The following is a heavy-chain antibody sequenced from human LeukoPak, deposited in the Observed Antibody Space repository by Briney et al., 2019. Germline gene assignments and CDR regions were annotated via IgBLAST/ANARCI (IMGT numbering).Heavy chain of an antibody. Sequence: SETLSLTCAVYGGSFSGYYWSWIRQPPGKGLEWIGEINHSRSTNYNPSLKSRVTISVDTSKNQFSLKLSSVTAADTAVYYCARGNRIAAAGVDYWGQGTLVTVSS. CDR3: ARGNRIAAAGVDY. V-gene: IGHV4-34*01. D-gene: IGHD6-13*01. CDR1: GGSFSGYY. J-gene: IGHJ4*02. CDR2: INHSRST.